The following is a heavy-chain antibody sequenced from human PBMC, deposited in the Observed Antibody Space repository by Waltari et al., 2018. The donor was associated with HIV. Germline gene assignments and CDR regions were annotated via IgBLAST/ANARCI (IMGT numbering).Heavy chain of an antibody. J-gene: IGHJ2*01. CDR1: GESIINSNYF. Sequence: QLQLQETGPGLVKPSATLSLNCTVPGESIINSNYFWGCTPQPPVKGLEWIGRIYYSESTYYNPSLKSRLTISVDTSKNQFSLKVNSVTAADTAVYYCARHALRVGAAYWSFDLWGRGTLVTVSS. CDR2: IYYSEST. D-gene: IGHD1-26*01. CDR3: ARHALRVGAAYWSFDL. V-gene: IGHV4-39*01.